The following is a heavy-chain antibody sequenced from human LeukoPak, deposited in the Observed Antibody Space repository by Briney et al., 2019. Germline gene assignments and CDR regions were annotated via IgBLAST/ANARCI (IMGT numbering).Heavy chain of an antibody. CDR2: INNEGTGT. J-gene: IGHJ4*02. V-gene: IGHV3-74*01. D-gene: IGHD3-22*01. Sequence: GGSLRLSCAASGFSFSAYWMPWVRQAPGKGLVWVSRINNEGTGTDYADSVRGRFTISRDNSKDTLYLQMSSVGVDDTAVYYCARDRGRYYDSRGFYWGYYFDSWGQGILVTVST. CDR3: ARDRGRYYDSRGFYWGYYFDS. CDR1: GFSFSAYW.